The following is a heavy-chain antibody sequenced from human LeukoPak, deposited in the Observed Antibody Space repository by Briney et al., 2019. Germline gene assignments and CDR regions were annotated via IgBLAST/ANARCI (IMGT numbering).Heavy chain of an antibody. CDR2: IDSSGRDT. J-gene: IGHJ4*02. D-gene: IGHD6-6*01. Sequence: PGGSLRLSCAASGFTFSSNSMNWVRQPPGKGLEWVSSIDSSGRDTYYAGSVKGRFTISRDNAKNSLCLQMNSLRAEDTAVYYCARELAARQDLDYWGQGTLVTVSS. CDR3: ARELAARQDLDY. V-gene: IGHV3-21*01. CDR1: GFTFSSNS.